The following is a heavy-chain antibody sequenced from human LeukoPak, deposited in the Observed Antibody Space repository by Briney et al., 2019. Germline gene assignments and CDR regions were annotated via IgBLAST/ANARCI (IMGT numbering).Heavy chain of an antibody. Sequence: SETLSLNCTVFGYSISSAYSWGWIRQPPGKGLEWIGSIYHNGNTYYNSSLKSRVTISVDTSENQFSLKLSSVTAADTAVYYRASYKTYYDSSGNPFDYWGQGTLVTVSS. CDR2: IYHNGNT. CDR3: ASYKTYYDSSGNPFDY. V-gene: IGHV4-38-2*02. J-gene: IGHJ4*02. D-gene: IGHD3-22*01. CDR1: GYSISSAYS.